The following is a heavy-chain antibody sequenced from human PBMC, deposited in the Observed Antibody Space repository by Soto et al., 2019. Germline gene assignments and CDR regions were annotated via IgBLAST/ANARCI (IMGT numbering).Heavy chain of an antibody. Sequence: LSLTCTVSGGSISSYYWSWVRQPPGKGLEWIGYIYYSGTHNYNPSFKSRLTISIDTSKNQFSLKLNSVTAADTAVYYCARVQMATLYFDYWGQGTLVTVSS. CDR2: IYYSGTH. D-gene: IGHD5-12*01. V-gene: IGHV4-59*01. J-gene: IGHJ4*02. CDR3: ARVQMATLYFDY. CDR1: GGSISSYY.